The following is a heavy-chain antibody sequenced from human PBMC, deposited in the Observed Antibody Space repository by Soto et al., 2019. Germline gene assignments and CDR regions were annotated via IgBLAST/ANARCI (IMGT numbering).Heavy chain of an antibody. J-gene: IGHJ6*02. D-gene: IGHD3-3*01. Sequence: QVHLVESGGGVVQPGGSLRLSCAASGFTINRNDMYWVRQAPGKGLEWVAVMSFDGNHQHYAESVKGRCTISRDNSKNALSVEMNSLRRDDTAVYYCASCERFARVGVEFYALEVWGQGTTVIVSS. CDR2: MSFDGNHQ. CDR3: ASCERFARVGVEFYALEV. CDR1: GFTINRND. V-gene: IGHV3-30*03.